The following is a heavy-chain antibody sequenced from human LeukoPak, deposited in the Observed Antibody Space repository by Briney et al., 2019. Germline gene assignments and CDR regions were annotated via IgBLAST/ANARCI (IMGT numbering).Heavy chain of an antibody. V-gene: IGHV1-2*02. CDR1: EYTFTGYY. Sequence: GSSVKVSCKASEYTFTGYYMRWVRQAPGQGLERMGWINPNSGGTNYAQKFQGRVTMTRDTSISTAYMELSRLRSDDTAVYYCARDMSGRSDYWGQGTLVTVSS. D-gene: IGHD3-3*01. J-gene: IGHJ4*02. CDR2: INPNSGGT. CDR3: ARDMSGRSDY.